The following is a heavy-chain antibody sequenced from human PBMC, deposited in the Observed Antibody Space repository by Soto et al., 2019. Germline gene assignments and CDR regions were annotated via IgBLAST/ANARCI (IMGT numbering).Heavy chain of an antibody. CDR1: GLVFSDYA. CDR3: ASVPIWCGSSSCYTEGFDS. V-gene: IGHV3-23*01. Sequence: EVQLLDSGGGWVQPGGALRLSCVDSGLVFSDYAMSWVRQAPGKGLEWVSAISAGGSDTSYAASVKGRFTVSRVNSKNTLYLQMNTLRAEDTAIYYCASVPIWCGSSSCYTEGFDSWGQGTLVTVSS. J-gene: IGHJ4*02. D-gene: IGHD2-2*01. CDR2: ISAGGSDT.